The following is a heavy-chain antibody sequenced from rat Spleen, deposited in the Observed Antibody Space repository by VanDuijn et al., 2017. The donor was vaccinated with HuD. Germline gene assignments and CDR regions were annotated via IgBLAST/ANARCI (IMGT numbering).Heavy chain of an antibody. CDR3: ARLSGPLWCFDF. Sequence: EVQLVESGGGLVQPGRSLKLSCVASGFTFSNYYMAWVRQTPTKGLEWVASISTGGGNTYYRDSVKGRFTISRDNAKNTQYLQMDSLKSEDTATYYCARLSGPLWCFDFWGPGTMVTVSS. J-gene: IGHJ1*01. V-gene: IGHV5S14*01. CDR2: ISTGGGNT. D-gene: IGHD4-3*01. CDR1: GFTFSNYY.